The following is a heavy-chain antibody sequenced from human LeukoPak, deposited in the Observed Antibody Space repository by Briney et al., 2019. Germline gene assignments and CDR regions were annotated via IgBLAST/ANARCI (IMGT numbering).Heavy chain of an antibody. D-gene: IGHD3-10*01. Sequence: GGSLRLSCAASGFTFSSYDMNWVRQAPGKGLEWDAFISSSGYPIYYADSVKGRFTISRDNAERSLFLQMNSLRVEDTAVYYCARGSLRLRAYYFDYWGQGTLLTVSS. J-gene: IGHJ4*02. V-gene: IGHV3-48*03. CDR1: GFTFSSYD. CDR3: ARGSLRLRAYYFDY. CDR2: ISSSGYPI.